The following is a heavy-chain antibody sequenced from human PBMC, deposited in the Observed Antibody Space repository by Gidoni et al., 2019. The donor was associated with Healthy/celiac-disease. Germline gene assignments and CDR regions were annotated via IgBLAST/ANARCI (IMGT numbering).Heavy chain of an antibody. CDR2: ISADNVIT. CDR1: GYTFTSSG. CDR3: AAGGQARPLDY. V-gene: IGHV1-18*04. D-gene: IGHD6-6*01. Sequence: QVQLVQSGAEGQKPDASVKVSCKAAGYTFTSSGIRWVRPAPGQGLEWMGWISADNVITNYAQKLQGRVTRTTDTSTSTAYMELSSLSSDDTAVYYGAAGGQARPLDYWGQGTLVTVSS. J-gene: IGHJ4*02.